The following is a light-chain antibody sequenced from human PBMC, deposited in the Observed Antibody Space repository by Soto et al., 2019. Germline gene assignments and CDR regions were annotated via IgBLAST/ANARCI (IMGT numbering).Light chain of an antibody. CDR3: QHYFTSPFT. V-gene: IGKV3-20*01. CDR2: DAS. J-gene: IGKJ3*01. Sequence: EIVLTQSPGTLSLSPGESATLSCRASQSVAGYFAWYQQKPGQAPRLLIYDASRRATGNPARFSGSGSGTDYTLTISRLEPEDFAVYFCQHYFTSPFTFGPGTKVDIK. CDR1: QSVAGY.